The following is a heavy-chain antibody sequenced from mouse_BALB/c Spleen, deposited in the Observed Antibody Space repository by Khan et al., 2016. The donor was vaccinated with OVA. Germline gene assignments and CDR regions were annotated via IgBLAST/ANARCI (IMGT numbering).Heavy chain of an antibody. CDR1: GYTFSNYG. Sequence: QIQLVQAGPELMKPGETVKISCKASGYTFSNYGMNWVKQAPGKGLEWMGWINTYSGKPTYDDDFKGRFTFTLETSATTAYLQINHLKNHDSATDSCARPPCLSYTVAYWGQGTSVTVSS. CDR3: ARPPCLSYTVAY. CDR2: INTYSGKP. V-gene: IGHV9-3-1*01. J-gene: IGHJ4*01.